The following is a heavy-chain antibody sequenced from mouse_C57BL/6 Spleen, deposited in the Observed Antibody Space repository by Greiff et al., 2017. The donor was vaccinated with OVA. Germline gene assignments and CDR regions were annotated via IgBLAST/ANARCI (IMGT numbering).Heavy chain of an antibody. CDR3: ARSTYYYGSPYWYVDV. J-gene: IGHJ1*03. CDR1: GYTFTSYW. D-gene: IGHD1-1*01. V-gene: IGHV1-55*01. CDR2: IYPGSGST. Sequence: VQLKQPGAELVKPGASVKMSCKASGYTFTSYWITWVKQRPGQGLEWIGDIYPGSGSTNYNEKFKSKATLTVDTSSSTAYMQLSSLTSEDSAVYYCARSTYYYGSPYWYVDVWGTGTTVTVSS.